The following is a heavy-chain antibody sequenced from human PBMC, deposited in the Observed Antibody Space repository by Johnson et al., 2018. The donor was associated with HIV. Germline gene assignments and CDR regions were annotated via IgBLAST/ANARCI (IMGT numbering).Heavy chain of an antibody. D-gene: IGHD3-22*01. Sequence: VQLVESGGGLVQPGGSLRLSCAASGFSIRGHWMSWLRQAPGKGLEWVANIKQDGSETNYVDSVKGRFTISRDNPKNSLYLQMNGLRAQDTAGDYCARSEYSYYDSSGYESLDIWGQGTMVTVSS. CDR2: IKQDGSET. CDR1: GFSIRGHW. CDR3: ARSEYSYYDSSGYESLDI. J-gene: IGHJ3*02. V-gene: IGHV3-7*01.